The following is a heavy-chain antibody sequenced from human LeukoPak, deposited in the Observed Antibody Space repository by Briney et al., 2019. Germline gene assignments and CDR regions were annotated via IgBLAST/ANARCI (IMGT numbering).Heavy chain of an antibody. V-gene: IGHV1-2*02. CDR1: GYTFTGSY. CDR2: ISPNSGGT. Sequence: GASVKVSCKASGYTFTGSYIHWVRQAPGQGLEYMGWISPNSGGTNYAQKFQGRVTMTRDTSITTAYMGLSRLRSDDTAVYYCVRALPSDYWGQGTLVTVSS. CDR3: VRALPSDY. J-gene: IGHJ4*02.